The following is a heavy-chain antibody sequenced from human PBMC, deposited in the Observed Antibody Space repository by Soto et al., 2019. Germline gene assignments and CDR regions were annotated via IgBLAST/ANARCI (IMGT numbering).Heavy chain of an antibody. J-gene: IGHJ4*02. CDR1: GGSISSGGYY. CDR2: IYYSGST. V-gene: IGHV4-31*03. Sequence: SETLSLTCTVSGGSISSGGYYWSWIRQHPGKGLEWIGYIYYSGSTYYNPSLKSRVTISVDTSKNQFSLELSSVTAADTAVYYCAREKYLRYSSGWYDYWGQGTLVTVSS. D-gene: IGHD6-19*01. CDR3: AREKYLRYSSGWYDY.